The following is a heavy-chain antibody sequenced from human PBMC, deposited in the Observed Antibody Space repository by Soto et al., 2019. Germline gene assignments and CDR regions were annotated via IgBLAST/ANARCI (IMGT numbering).Heavy chain of an antibody. CDR1: GGSISSGYYY. V-gene: IGHV4-39*07. D-gene: IGHD6-19*01. CDR3: ATSGWNEDFYYYYGMDV. CDR2: IYHSGNT. Sequence: SETMSLTCSVSGGSISSGYYYWSWIRQPPGKGLEWIGNIYHSGNTKYNPSLKSRITMSVDKAKNQFSLKMTSVTAADTAVYYCATSGWNEDFYYYYGMDVWGQGTTVTVSS. J-gene: IGHJ6*02.